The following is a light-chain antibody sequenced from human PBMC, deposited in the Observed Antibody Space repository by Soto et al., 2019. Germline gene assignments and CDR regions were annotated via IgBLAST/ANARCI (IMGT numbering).Light chain of an antibody. CDR2: EDN. V-gene: IGLV2-23*02. CDR3: CSYAGSSSLWV. J-gene: IGLJ3*02. CDR1: SSDIGTYNF. Sequence: QSVLTQPRSVSGSPGQSVTFSCIGTSSDIGTYNFVSWYQRHPGKAPKFLIFEDNKRPSGVSNRFSGSKSGNTASLTISGLQAEDDADYYCCSYAGSSSLWVFGGGTKVTVL.